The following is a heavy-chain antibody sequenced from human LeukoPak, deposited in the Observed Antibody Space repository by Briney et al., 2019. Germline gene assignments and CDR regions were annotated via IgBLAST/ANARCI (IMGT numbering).Heavy chain of an antibody. D-gene: IGHD5-12*01. CDR3: ARVAFDL. Sequence: SETLSLTCAVYVGSFSDYSWSWIRQPPGKGLEWIGEINHSGIANYNPSLKSRVTISVDPSKNQFSLKVTYVTDADTAVYYCARVAFDLWGRGTLVTVPS. CDR2: INHSGIA. J-gene: IGHJ2*01. V-gene: IGHV4-34*01. CDR1: VGSFSDYS.